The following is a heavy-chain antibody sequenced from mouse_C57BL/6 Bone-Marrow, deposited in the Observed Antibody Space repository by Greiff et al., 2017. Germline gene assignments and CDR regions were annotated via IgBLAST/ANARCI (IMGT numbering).Heavy chain of an antibody. D-gene: IGHD2-3*01. J-gene: IGHJ3*01. CDR1: GYTFTSYW. Sequence: VQLQQPGAELVKPGASVTMSCKASGYTFTSYWITWVKQRPGQGLAWIGDIYPGSGSTNYNEKFKSKATLTVDTSSSTAYMQLSSLTSEDSAVYYCARRGGYSFAYWGQGTLVTVSA. CDR3: ARRGGYSFAY. V-gene: IGHV1-55*01. CDR2: IYPGSGST.